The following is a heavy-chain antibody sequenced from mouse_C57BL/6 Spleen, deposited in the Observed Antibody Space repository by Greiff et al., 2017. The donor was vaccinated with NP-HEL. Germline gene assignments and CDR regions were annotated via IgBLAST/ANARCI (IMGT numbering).Heavy chain of an antibody. Sequence: EVQGVESGEGLVKPGGSLKLSCAASGFTFSSYAMSWVRQTPEKRLEWVAYISSGGDYTYYADTVKGRFTISRDNARNTLYLQMSSLKSEDTAMYYCTRYGSSDWYFDVWGTGTTVTVSS. J-gene: IGHJ1*03. CDR1: GFTFSSYA. CDR3: TRYGSSDWYFDV. V-gene: IGHV5-9-1*02. D-gene: IGHD1-1*01. CDR2: ISSGGDYT.